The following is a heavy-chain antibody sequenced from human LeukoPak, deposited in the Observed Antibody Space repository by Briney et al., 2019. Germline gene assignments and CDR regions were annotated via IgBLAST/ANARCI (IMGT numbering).Heavy chain of an antibody. Sequence: GGSLRLSCAASGFTFSSYGMPWVRQAPGKGLEWVAVISYDGSNKYYADSVKGRFTISRDNSKNTLYLQMNSLRAEDTAVYYCAKDGIGYSGYSSWYFDYWGQGTLVTVSS. V-gene: IGHV3-30*18. D-gene: IGHD5-12*01. J-gene: IGHJ4*02. CDR2: ISYDGSNK. CDR3: AKDGIGYSGYSSWYFDY. CDR1: GFTFSSYG.